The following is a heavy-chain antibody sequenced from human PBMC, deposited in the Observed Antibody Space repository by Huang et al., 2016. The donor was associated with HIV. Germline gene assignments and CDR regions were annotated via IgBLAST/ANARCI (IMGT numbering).Heavy chain of an antibody. CDR1: GFTFSTYA. CDR3: AKGGGASPRLHAFDV. CDR2: ISGSGGGT. D-gene: IGHD5-18*01. Sequence: EVQLLESGGGLVQPGGSLRLSCGDSGFTFSTYAMSWVRQAPGKGLEWVSGISGSGGGTYYADSVKGRFTIPRDNSNNPLYLQMNSLRVEDTAVYYCAKGGGASPRLHAFDVWGQGTMVTVSS. V-gene: IGHV3-23*01. J-gene: IGHJ3*01.